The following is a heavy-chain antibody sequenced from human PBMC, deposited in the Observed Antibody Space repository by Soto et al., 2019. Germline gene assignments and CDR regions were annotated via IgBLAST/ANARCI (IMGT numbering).Heavy chain of an antibody. CDR1: GGSISIGTDY. V-gene: IGHV2-5*02. CDR3: IQSRCGGDCLQSYASYYYYGMDV. D-gene: IGHD2-21*02. CDR2: IYWDDDK. J-gene: IGHJ6*02. Sequence: TLSLTCTVSGGSISIGTDYWGWIRQPPGKALEWLALIYWDDDKRYSPSLRSRLTITKDTSKNQVVLTMTNMDPVDTATYYCIQSRCGGDCLQSYASYYYYGMDVWGQGTTVTVSS.